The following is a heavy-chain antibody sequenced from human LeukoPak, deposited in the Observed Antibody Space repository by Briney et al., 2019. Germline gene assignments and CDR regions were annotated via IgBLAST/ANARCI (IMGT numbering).Heavy chain of an antibody. D-gene: IGHD3-10*01. Sequence: PGGSLRLSCSASGFTFSYYNMNWVRQAPGKGLEWVSSISTSSSYIYYADSVKGRFTISRDNAKNSLYLQMNSLRAEDTAVYYCAKEEGWGVNVFDYWGQGALVTVSS. J-gene: IGHJ4*02. CDR3: AKEEGWGVNVFDY. CDR1: GFTFSYYN. CDR2: ISTSSSYI. V-gene: IGHV3-21*01.